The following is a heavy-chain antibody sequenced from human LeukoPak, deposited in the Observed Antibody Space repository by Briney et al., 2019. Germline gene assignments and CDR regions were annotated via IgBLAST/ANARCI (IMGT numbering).Heavy chain of an antibody. CDR1: GFTFSSYS. J-gene: IGHJ4*02. V-gene: IGHV3-21*01. CDR3: ARVGTQYYYDSSGYSQEFDY. D-gene: IGHD3-22*01. CDR2: ISSSSSYI. Sequence: GGSLRLSCAASGFTFSSYSMNWVRQAPGKGLEWVSSISSSSSYIYYADSVKGRFTISRDNAKNSLYLQMNSLRAEDTAVYYCARVGTQYYYDSSGYSQEFDYWGQGTLVTVSS.